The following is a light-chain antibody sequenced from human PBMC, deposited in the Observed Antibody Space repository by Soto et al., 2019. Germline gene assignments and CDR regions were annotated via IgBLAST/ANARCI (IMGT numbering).Light chain of an antibody. J-gene: IGKJ1*01. CDR1: QSVSTA. V-gene: IGKV3-15*01. CDR3: QQCNHWPRT. CDR2: NAI. Sequence: EIVMTQSPSTLSVSPGDTATPSCRASQSVSTALAWYQQKPGQAPRLLIFNAITRASGIPARFSASGSGTDFTLTISGLQSEDFAIYYCQQCNHWPRTFGQGTKVDIK.